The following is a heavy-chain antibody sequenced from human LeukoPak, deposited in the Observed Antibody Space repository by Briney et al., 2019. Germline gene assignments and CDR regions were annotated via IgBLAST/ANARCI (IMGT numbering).Heavy chain of an antibody. D-gene: IGHD2-8*02. J-gene: IGHJ4*02. CDR1: GFTFSDYY. CDR2: ISNSGDTV. V-gene: IGHV3-11*01. CDR3: AKDRVPDGVWSVDY. Sequence: GGSLRLSCAASGFTFSDYYMTWLRQAPGKGLEWLSYISNSGDTVFYADSVKGRFTVSRDNAKNSLYLQMNSLRAEDTAVYYCAKDRVPDGVWSVDYWGQGTLVTVSS.